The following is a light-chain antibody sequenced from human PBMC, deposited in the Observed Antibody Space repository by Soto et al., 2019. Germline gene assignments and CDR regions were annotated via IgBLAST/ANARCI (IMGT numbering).Light chain of an antibody. CDR2: AAS. J-gene: IGKJ5*01. CDR1: QTISNY. CDR3: QQSYSTPIT. V-gene: IGKV1-39*01. Sequence: DIQMTQSPSSLCASVGDRVTITCRASQTISNYLNWYQQKPGKAPKLLIYAASSLQSGVPSRFSGSGSGTDFTLTISSLQPEDFATFYCQQSYSTPITFGQGTRLEIK.